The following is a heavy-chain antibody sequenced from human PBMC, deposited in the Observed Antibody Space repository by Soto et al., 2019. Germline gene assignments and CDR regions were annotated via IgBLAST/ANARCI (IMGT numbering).Heavy chain of an antibody. CDR1: GFTFSDYY. CDR2: ISDSGSSI. V-gene: IGHV3-11*01. D-gene: IGHD3-22*01. Sequence: GSSLRLSCAASGFTFSDYYMTWIRQAPGKGLEWVSHISDSGSSIYYADSVKGRFTISRDNANKSLYLHMNSLRGEDTAVYYCDRDTAFFASGFFYPWGQGTPVTVSS. J-gene: IGHJ5*02. CDR3: DRDTAFFASGFFYP.